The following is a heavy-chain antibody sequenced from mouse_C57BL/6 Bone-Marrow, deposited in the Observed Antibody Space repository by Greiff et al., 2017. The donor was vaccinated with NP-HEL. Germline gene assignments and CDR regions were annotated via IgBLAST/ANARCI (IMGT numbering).Heavy chain of an antibody. CDR3: TSLLFDY. CDR2: IDPENGDT. J-gene: IGHJ2*01. CDR1: GFNIKDDY. Sequence: EVKLQESGAELVRPGASVKLSCTASGFNIKDDYMHWVKQRPEQGLEWIGWIDPENGDTEYASKFQGKATITADTSSNPAYLQLSSLTSEATAVYYCTSLLFDYGGRGTTLTVSS. V-gene: IGHV14-4*01.